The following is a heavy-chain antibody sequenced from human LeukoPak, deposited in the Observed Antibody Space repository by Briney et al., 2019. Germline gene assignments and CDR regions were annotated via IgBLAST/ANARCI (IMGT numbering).Heavy chain of an antibody. CDR1: GGSISSYY. Sequence: SETLSLTCTVSGGSISSYYWSWIRQPPGKGLEWIGYIYYSGCTNYNPSLKSRVTISVDTSKNQFSLKLSSVTAADTAVYYCARGMTTGPDPWGQGTLVTVSS. D-gene: IGHD4-17*01. V-gene: IGHV4-59*08. J-gene: IGHJ5*02. CDR3: ARGMTTGPDP. CDR2: IYYSGCT.